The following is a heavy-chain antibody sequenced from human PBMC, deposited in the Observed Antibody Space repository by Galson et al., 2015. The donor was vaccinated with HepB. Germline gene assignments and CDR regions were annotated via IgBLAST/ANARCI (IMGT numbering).Heavy chain of an antibody. CDR2: ISAYNGNT. CDR1: GYTFTSYG. J-gene: IGHJ3*02. D-gene: IGHD3-22*01. Sequence: SVKVSCKASGYTFTSYGISWVRQAPGQGLEWMGWISAYNGNTNYAQKLQGRVTMTTDTSTSTAYMELRSLRSDDTAVYYCARDPPRGLLLADWVGGAFDIWGQGTMVTVSS. CDR3: ARDPPRGLLLADWVGGAFDI. V-gene: IGHV1-18*01.